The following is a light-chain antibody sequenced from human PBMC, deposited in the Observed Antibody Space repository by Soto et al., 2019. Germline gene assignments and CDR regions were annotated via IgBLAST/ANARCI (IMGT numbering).Light chain of an antibody. Sequence: DIQVPQSPSSLSASVGDRVTITCRASQSISSYLNWYQQKPGKAPKLLIYDASSLESGVPSRFSGSGSGTEFTLTISSLQPDDFATYYCQQYNSSPLTSGGGTKVDI. CDR2: DAS. V-gene: IGKV1-5*01. CDR1: QSISSY. CDR3: QQYNSSPLT. J-gene: IGKJ4*01.